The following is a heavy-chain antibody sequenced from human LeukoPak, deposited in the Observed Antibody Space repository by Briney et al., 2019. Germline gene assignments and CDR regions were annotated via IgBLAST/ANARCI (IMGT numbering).Heavy chain of an antibody. CDR3: ARDSQSYYYDSSGYYSP. CDR2: ISAYNGNT. V-gene: IGHV1-18*01. CDR1: GYTFTTYG. Sequence: ASVKVSCKASGYTFTTYGISWVRQAPGQGLEWMGWISAYNGNTNYAQKLQGRVTMTTDTSTSKAYMELRSLRSDDTAVYYCARDSQSYYYDSSGYYSPWGQGTLVTVSS. D-gene: IGHD3-22*01. J-gene: IGHJ5*02.